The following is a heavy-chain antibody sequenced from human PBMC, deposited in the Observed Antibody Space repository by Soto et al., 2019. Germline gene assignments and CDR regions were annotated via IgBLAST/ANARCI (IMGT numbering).Heavy chain of an antibody. Sequence: PGGSLRLSCAASGFTFSNYWMHWVRQAPGRGLVWVSDIDSDGSTTTYADSVEGRFTISRDNAKNTLYLQMNSLRAEDTAVYYCGRHTSAISISDHWGQGTLVTVSS. V-gene: IGHV3-74*01. CDR3: GRHTSAISISDH. J-gene: IGHJ4*02. CDR2: IDSDGSTT. CDR1: GFTFSNYW. D-gene: IGHD3-3*01.